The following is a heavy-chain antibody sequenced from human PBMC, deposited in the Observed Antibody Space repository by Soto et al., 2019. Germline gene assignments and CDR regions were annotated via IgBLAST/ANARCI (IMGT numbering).Heavy chain of an antibody. V-gene: IGHV4-31*03. Sequence: QVQLQESGPGLVKPSQTLSLTCIVSGGSIRSGGYYWSWIRQHPGKGPEWIGYIYHSGSTYYNPSLKSRVTISVDTSKNQSSLKLTSVTAADTAVYYCARATPEPDAFDIWGQGTMVTVSS. CDR1: GGSIRSGGYY. CDR3: ARATPEPDAFDI. D-gene: IGHD2-15*01. CDR2: IYHSGST. J-gene: IGHJ3*02.